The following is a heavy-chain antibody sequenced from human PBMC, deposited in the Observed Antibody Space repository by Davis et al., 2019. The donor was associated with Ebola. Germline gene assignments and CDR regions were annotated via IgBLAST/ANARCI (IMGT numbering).Heavy chain of an antibody. Sequence: GESLKISCAASGFPVRSHYMRWVRQAPGKGLEWVSVIYSGGSTYYADSVKGRFSISRHNSKNTLYLQMNSLRAEDTAVYYCATGLGARDAFDIWGQGTMVTVSS. V-gene: IGHV3-53*04. CDR2: IYSGGST. CDR1: GFPVRSHY. J-gene: IGHJ3*02. D-gene: IGHD1-26*01. CDR3: ATGLGARDAFDI.